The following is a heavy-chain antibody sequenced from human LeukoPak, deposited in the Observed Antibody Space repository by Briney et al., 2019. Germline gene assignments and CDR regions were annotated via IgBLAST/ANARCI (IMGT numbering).Heavy chain of an antibody. CDR2: ISSSSSTI. Sequence: GGSLRLSCAASGFTFSSYRMNWVRQAPGKGLEWVSYISSSSSTIYYADSVKGRFTISRDNAKNSLYLQMNSLRDEDTAVYYCARESGSQYYYYGMDVWGQGTTVTVSS. V-gene: IGHV3-48*02. D-gene: IGHD1-26*01. J-gene: IGHJ6*02. CDR1: GFTFSSYR. CDR3: ARESGSQYYYYGMDV.